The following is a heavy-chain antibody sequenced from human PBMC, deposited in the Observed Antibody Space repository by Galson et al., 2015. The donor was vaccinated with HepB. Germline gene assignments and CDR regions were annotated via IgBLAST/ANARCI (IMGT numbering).Heavy chain of an antibody. CDR1: GGTFSTYT. CDR2: IIPIFDIT. Sequence: SVKVSCKASGGTFSTYTISWVRQAPGQGLEWMGKIIPIFDITNYAQKFQDRVTITADKSTGTAYMQLSSLRSEDTAAYYCARGDSSGWYIDYWGQGTLVTVSS. J-gene: IGHJ4*02. D-gene: IGHD6-19*01. V-gene: IGHV1-69*02. CDR3: ARGDSSGWYIDY.